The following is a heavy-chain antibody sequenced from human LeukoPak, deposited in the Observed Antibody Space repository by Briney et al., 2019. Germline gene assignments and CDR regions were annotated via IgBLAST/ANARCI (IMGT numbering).Heavy chain of an antibody. CDR3: ARVATAMVTTGPSNWFDP. J-gene: IGHJ5*02. D-gene: IGHD5-18*01. CDR2: IWYGGST. Sequence: PSEPLSLTCTVSGASISTSYWSWIPKPPGKALKWCGYIWYGGSTNSIPSLKSRVTISVDTSKHQCSLKLSSVTAADTAVYYWARVATAMVTTGPSNWFDPWGQGTLVTVSS. V-gene: IGHV4-59*13. CDR1: GASISTSY.